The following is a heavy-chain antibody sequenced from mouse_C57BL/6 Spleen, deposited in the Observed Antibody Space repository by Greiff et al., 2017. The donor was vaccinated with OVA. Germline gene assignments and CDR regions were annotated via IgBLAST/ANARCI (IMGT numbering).Heavy chain of an antibody. CDR3: ARGPSDSIYYYSSRYAMDY. D-gene: IGHD1-1*01. CDR1: GYTFTDYN. J-gene: IGHJ4*01. CDR2: INPNNGGT. Sequence: EVQLQQSGPELVKPGASVKMSCKASGYTFTDYNMHWVKQSHGKSLEWIGYINPNNGGTSYNQKFKGKATLTVNKSSSTAYMELRSLTSEDSAVYYCARGPSDSIYYYSSRYAMDYWGQGTSVTVSS. V-gene: IGHV1-22*01.